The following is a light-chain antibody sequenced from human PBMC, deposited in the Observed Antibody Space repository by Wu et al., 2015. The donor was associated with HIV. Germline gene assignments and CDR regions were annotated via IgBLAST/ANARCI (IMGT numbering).Light chain of an antibody. CDR3: QQYYSSPF. J-gene: IGKJ4*01. CDR1: QYINTY. V-gene: IGKV1-8*01. CDR2: GAS. Sequence: AIRMTQSPSSLSASTGDRVTITCRATQYINTYLAWYQQKPGKAPELLIYGASTLQRGVPSRFSGSGSGTDFTLTISCLQSEDFATYYCQQYYSSPFFGGGTKVEIK.